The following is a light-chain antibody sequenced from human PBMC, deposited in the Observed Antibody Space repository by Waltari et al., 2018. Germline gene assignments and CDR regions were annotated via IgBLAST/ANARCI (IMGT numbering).Light chain of an antibody. CDR2: DVT. CDR1: SSDVGGYHY. Sequence: QSALTQPASASGSPGQSITISCSGSSSDVGGYHYFSWYQQHPDKVPKLLIYDVTYRPSGVSNRFSGSKSGNTASLTISGLQAEDEADYYCSSFTTSSTYVFGTGTRVTVL. J-gene: IGLJ1*01. V-gene: IGLV2-14*03. CDR3: SSFTTSSTYV.